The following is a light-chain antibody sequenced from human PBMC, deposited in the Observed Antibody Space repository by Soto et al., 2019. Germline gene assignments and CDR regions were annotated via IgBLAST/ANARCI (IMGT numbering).Light chain of an antibody. V-gene: IGKV1-9*01. J-gene: IGKJ3*01. CDR3: QQLNSYALT. CDR2: AAS. Sequence: DIQLTQSPSSLSASVGDRVTITCRASQGISSYLAWYQQKPGKAPKLLIYAASTLQSGVPSRFSGSGSGTYSPLTSSSQQHEDFATYYCQQLNSYALTFGPGTKVDIK. CDR1: QGISSY.